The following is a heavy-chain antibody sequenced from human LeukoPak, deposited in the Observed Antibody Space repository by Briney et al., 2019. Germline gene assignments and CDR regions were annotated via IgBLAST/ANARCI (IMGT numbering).Heavy chain of an antibody. CDR2: ISYDGSNK. CDR1: GFTFSSYA. Sequence: PGGSLRLSCAASGFTFSSYAMHWVRQAPGKGLEWVAAISYDGSNKYYADSVKGRFTISRDNSKNTLYLQMNSLRAEDTAVYYCAKLAKYFYGSETYYFFEHWGQGTPVTASS. D-gene: IGHD3-10*01. J-gene: IGHJ4*02. V-gene: IGHV3-30*04. CDR3: AKLAKYFYGSETYYFFEH.